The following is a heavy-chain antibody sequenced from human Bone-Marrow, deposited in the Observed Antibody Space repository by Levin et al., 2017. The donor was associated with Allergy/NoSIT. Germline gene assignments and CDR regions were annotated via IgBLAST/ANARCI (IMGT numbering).Heavy chain of an antibody. CDR1: GYSISSGYY. CDR3: ARANYDILTGYSYLLDY. Sequence: SETLSLTCAVSGYSISSGYYWGWIRQPPGKGLEWIGSIYHSGSTYYNPSLKSRVTISVDTSKNQFSLKLSSVTAADTAVYYCARANYDILTGYSYLLDYWGQGTLVTVSS. V-gene: IGHV4-38-2*01. D-gene: IGHD3-9*01. CDR2: IYHSGST. J-gene: IGHJ4*02.